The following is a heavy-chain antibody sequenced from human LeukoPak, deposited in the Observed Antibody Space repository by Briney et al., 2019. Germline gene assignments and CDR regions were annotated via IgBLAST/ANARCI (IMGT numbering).Heavy chain of an antibody. CDR3: ARDRDNYDFWSGLTSYYFDY. CDR1: GFTFSSYA. CDR2: ISGSGGST. V-gene: IGHV3-23*01. J-gene: IGHJ4*02. Sequence: PGGSLRLSCAASGFTFSSYAMSWVRQAPGKGLEWVSAISGSGGSTYYADSVKGRFTISRDNSKNTLYLQMNGLRAEDTAVYYCARDRDNYDFWSGLTSYYFDYWGQGTLVTVSS. D-gene: IGHD3-3*01.